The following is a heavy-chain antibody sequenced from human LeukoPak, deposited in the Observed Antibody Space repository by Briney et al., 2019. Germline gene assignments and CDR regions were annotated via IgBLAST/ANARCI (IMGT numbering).Heavy chain of an antibody. D-gene: IGHD1-14*01. CDR2: IYYSGST. J-gene: IGHJ4*02. V-gene: IGHV4-31*03. Sequence: PSQTLSLTCTVSGGSISSGGYYWSWIRQHPGKGLEWIGYIYYSGSTYYNPSLKSRVTISVDTSKNQFSLKLTSVTAADTAVYYCAHLRAGPRLVDNWGQGTLVTVSS. CDR3: AHLRAGPRLVDN. CDR1: GGSISSGGYY.